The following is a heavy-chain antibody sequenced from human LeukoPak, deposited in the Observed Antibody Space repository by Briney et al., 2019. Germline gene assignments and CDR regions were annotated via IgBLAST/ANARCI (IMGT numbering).Heavy chain of an antibody. D-gene: IGHD4-4*01. CDR1: GGTFTSYA. J-gene: IGHJ6*02. Sequence: ASVKVSCKASGGTFTSYAISWVRQAPGQGLEWMGRIIPILGIANYAQKFQGRVTITADKSTSTAYMELSSLRSEDTAVYYCARRVYSRDYYYGMDVWGQGTTVTVSS. V-gene: IGHV1-69*04. CDR2: IIPILGIA. CDR3: ARRVYSRDYYYGMDV.